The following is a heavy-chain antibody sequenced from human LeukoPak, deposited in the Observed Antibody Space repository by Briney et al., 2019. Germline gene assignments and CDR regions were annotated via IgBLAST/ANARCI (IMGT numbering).Heavy chain of an antibody. CDR3: ARHMRDSTPYYYYYYGMDV. Sequence: SLTLSLTCTVSGGSISSYCWGWIRQPPGKGLEWIGCISNSGSTNYNPSLKSRVTISVDTSKNQFSLKLSSVTAADTAVYYCARHMRDSTPYYYYYYGMDVWGQGTTVTVSS. CDR1: GGSISSYC. D-gene: IGHD3-16*01. V-gene: IGHV4-59*08. CDR2: ISNSGST. J-gene: IGHJ6*02.